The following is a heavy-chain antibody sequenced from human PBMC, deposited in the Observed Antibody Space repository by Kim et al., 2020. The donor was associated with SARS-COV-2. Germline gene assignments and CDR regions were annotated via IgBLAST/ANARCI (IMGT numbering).Heavy chain of an antibody. V-gene: IGHV1-18*01. J-gene: IGHJ4*02. D-gene: IGHD4-17*01. CDR1: GYTFTSYG. CDR2: ISAYNGNT. CDR3: ARHYLRLYGDYVYYFDY. Sequence: ASVKVSCKASGYTFTSYGISWVRQAPGQGLEWMGWISAYNGNTNYAQKLQGRVTMTTDTSTSTAYMELRSLRSDDTAVYYCARHYLRLYGDYVYYFDYWGQGTLVTVSS.